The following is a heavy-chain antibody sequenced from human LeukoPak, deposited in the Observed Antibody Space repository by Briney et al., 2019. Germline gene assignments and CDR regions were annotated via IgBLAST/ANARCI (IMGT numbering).Heavy chain of an antibody. J-gene: IGHJ5*02. CDR2: IYWDDDK. Sequence: SGPTLVNPTQTLTLACTFSGFSLSTSGVGVGWIRQPPGKALEWLALIYWDDDKRYSPSLKSRLTITEDTSKNQVVLTMTNMDPVDTATYYCAHRQWVYSRGWFDPWGQGTLVTVSS. CDR1: GFSLSTSGVG. V-gene: IGHV2-5*02. D-gene: IGHD6-13*01. CDR3: AHRQWVYSRGWFDP.